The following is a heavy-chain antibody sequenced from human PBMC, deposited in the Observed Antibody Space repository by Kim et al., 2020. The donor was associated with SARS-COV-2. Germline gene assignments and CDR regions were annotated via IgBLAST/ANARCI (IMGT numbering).Heavy chain of an antibody. CDR1: GYTFTSYA. J-gene: IGHJ1*01. CDR2: INTNTGNP. Sequence: ASVKVSCKASGYTFTSYAMNWVRQAPGQGLEWMGWINTNTGNPTYAQGFTGRFVFSLDTSVSTAYLQISSLKAEDTAVYYCARGGIFDILTGPTNFQHWGQGTLVTVSS. V-gene: IGHV7-4-1*02. D-gene: IGHD3-9*01. CDR3: ARGGIFDILTGPTNFQH.